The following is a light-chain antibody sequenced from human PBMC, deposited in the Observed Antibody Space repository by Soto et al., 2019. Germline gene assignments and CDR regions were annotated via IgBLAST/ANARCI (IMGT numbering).Light chain of an antibody. CDR1: SSNIGSNP. J-gene: IGLJ1*01. CDR2: SSN. Sequence: QSVLTQPPSASGTPGQRVTISCFGRSSNIGSNPVNWYQQLPGTAPKLLIYSSNQRPSGVPDRFSGSKSGTSASLAISGLQSEDEADYYCAAWDDGLNGYVFGTGTKVTVL. CDR3: AAWDDGLNGYV. V-gene: IGLV1-44*01.